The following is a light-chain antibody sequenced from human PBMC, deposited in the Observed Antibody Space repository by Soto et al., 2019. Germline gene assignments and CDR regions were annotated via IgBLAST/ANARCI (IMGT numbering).Light chain of an antibody. CDR3: SLYASGSALCG. Sequence: QSVLTQPASVSGSPGQSITISCTGTSSDVGGYIYVSWYQQHPGKAPKLMIYDVSNRPSGVSNRFSGSKSGNTASLTISGLQAEDEAEYYCSLYASGSALCGFGGETKVTV. CDR2: DVS. CDR1: SSDVGGYIY. J-gene: IGLJ1*01. V-gene: IGLV2-14*01.